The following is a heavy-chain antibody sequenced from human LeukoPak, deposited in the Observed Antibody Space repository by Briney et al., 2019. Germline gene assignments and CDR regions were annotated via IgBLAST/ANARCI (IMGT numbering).Heavy chain of an antibody. J-gene: IGHJ6*04. CDR2: ISSNGGST. Sequence: GGSLRLSCSASGFTFSSYAMHWVRQAPGKGLEYVSAISSNGGSTYYADSVKGRFTISRDNSKNTLYLQMSSLRAEDTAVYYCVKDLKSSGWYYYYYYGMDVWGKGTTVTVSS. CDR3: VKDLKSSGWYYYYYYGMDV. CDR1: GFTFSSYA. V-gene: IGHV3-64D*06. D-gene: IGHD6-19*01.